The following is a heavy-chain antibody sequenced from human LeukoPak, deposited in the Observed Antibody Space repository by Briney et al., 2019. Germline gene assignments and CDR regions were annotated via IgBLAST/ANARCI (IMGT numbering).Heavy chain of an antibody. Sequence: ASVTVSCTASGYTFTSYDINWVRQATGQGLEWMGWISAYNGNTNYAQKLQGRVTMTTDTSTSTAYMELRSLRSDDTAVYYCARSLERRLIDYWGQGTLVTVSS. D-gene: IGHD1-1*01. CDR1: GYTFTSYD. CDR3: ARSLERRLIDY. J-gene: IGHJ4*02. CDR2: ISAYNGNT. V-gene: IGHV1-18*01.